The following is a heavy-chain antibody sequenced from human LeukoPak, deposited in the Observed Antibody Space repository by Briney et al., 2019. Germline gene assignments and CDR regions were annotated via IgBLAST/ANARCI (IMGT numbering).Heavy chain of an antibody. CDR1: GYTFTMYY. CDR3: ARAGYCSSTTCYDWFDP. CDR2: INPNSGGT. J-gene: IGHJ5*02. V-gene: IGHV1-2*02. D-gene: IGHD2-2*03. Sequence: GASVKVSCKASGYTFTMYYIHWVRQAPGQGLEWMGWINPNSGGTNYAQKFQGRVTMTRDTSISTAYMELSGLRSDDTAVYYCARAGYCSSTTCYDWFDPWGQGTLVTVSS.